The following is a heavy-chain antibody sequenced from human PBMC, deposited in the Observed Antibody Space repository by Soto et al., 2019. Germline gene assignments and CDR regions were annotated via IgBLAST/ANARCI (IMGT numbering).Heavy chain of an antibody. J-gene: IGHJ4*02. CDR3: ALSGYRYYFDY. Sequence: PGGSLRLSCAASGFTFSSYAMHWVRQAPGKGLEWVAVISYDGSNKYYAGSVKGRFTISRDNSKNTLYLQMNSLRAEDTAVYYCALSGYRYYFDYWGQGTLVTVSS. V-gene: IGHV3-30-3*01. CDR1: GFTFSSYA. CDR2: ISYDGSNK. D-gene: IGHD3-16*02.